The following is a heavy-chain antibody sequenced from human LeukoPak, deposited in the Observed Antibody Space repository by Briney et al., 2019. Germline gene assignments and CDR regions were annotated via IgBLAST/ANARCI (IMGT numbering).Heavy chain of an antibody. CDR1: GFTFSSYS. V-gene: IGHV3-23*01. J-gene: IGHJ6*03. CDR2: ISGSGGST. D-gene: IGHD2-15*01. CDR3: AKARGSAYYYYMDV. Sequence: GGSLRLSCAASGFTFSSYSMNWVRQAPGKGLEWVSAISGSGGSTYYADSVKGRFTISRDNSKNTLYLQMNSLRAEDTAVYYCAKARGSAYYYYMDVWGKGTTVTVSS.